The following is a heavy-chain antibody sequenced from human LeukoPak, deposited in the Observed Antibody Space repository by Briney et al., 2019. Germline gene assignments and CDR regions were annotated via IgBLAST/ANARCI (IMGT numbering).Heavy chain of an antibody. CDR2: IYYSGST. D-gene: IGHD3/OR15-3a*01. Sequence: PSETLSLTCTVSGGSISNYYWNWMRQTPGKGLEWIGYIYYSGSTNYNPSLKSRVTISIDTSKNQFSLKLTSVTAADTAVYYCARATTWTYFEYWGQGTLVTVSS. CDR1: GGSISNYY. CDR3: ARATTWTYFEY. J-gene: IGHJ4*02. V-gene: IGHV4-59*12.